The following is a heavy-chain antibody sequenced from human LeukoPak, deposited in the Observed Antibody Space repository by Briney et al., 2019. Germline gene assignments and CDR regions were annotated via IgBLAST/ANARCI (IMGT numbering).Heavy chain of an antibody. CDR3: ATYNYYDTGGYYY. V-gene: IGHV4-4*02. Sequence: GSLRLSCAASGFTFSSYAMSWVRQAPGKGLEWIGEIYHSGSTNYNPSLKSRVTMSVDKSKNQFSLKLSSVTAADTAMYYCATYNYYDTGGYYYWGQGTLVTVSS. D-gene: IGHD3-22*01. J-gene: IGHJ4*02. CDR2: IYHSGST. CDR1: GFTFSSYAM.